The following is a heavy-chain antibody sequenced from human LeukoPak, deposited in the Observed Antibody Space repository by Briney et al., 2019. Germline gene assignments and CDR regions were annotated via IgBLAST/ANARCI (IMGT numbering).Heavy chain of an antibody. CDR1: GFTFSSYG. CDR2: ISYDGSNK. V-gene: IGHV3-30*03. CDR3: ARDYSYIDY. J-gene: IGHJ4*02. D-gene: IGHD2-2*02. Sequence: GRSLRLSCAASGFTFSSYGMHWVRQAPGKGLEWVALISYDGSNKYYADSVKGRFTISRDNAKNSLYLQMNSLRAEDTAIYYCARDYSYIDYWGQGTLVTVSS.